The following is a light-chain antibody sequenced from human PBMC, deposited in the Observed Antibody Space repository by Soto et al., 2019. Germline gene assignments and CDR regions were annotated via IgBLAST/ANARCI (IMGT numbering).Light chain of an antibody. J-gene: IGKJ1*01. CDR3: QPYNTWPSET. CDR1: QAVNNNY. Sequence: IGLSQSADTLSLNTGERAILSFRASQAVNNNYWAWCQQKPGQAPRLLMYGASRRATGIPDRFSGSAPGTDFTLTISRLEPEDFAVYFCQPYNTWPSETFAQRSK. CDR2: GAS. V-gene: IGKV3-20*01.